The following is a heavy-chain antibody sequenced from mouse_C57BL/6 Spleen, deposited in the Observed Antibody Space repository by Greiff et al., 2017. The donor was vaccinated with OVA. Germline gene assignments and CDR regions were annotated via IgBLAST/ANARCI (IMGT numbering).Heavy chain of an antibody. CDR3: TRRSFDY. J-gene: IGHJ2*01. V-gene: IGHV1-15*01. CDR1: GYTFTDYE. CDR2: IDPETGGT. Sequence: QVQLQQSGAELVRPGASVTLSCKASGYTFTDYEMHWVKQTPVHGLEWIGAIDPETGGTAYNQKFKDKAILTADKSSSTAYMELRSLTSEDSAVYYCTRRSFDYWGQGTTLTVSS.